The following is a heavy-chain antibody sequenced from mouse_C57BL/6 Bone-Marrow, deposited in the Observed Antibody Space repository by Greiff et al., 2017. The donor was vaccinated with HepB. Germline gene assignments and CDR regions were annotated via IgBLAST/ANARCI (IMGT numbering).Heavy chain of an antibody. Sequence: EVMLVESGGGLVKPGGSLKLSCAASGFTFSDYGMHWVRQAPEKGLEWVAYISSGSSTIYYADTVKGRFTISRDNAKNTLFLQMTSLRSEDTAMYYCARRDYDAGFAYWGQGTLVTVSA. CDR1: GFTFSDYG. CDR2: ISSGSSTI. J-gene: IGHJ3*01. V-gene: IGHV5-17*01. CDR3: ARRDYDAGFAY. D-gene: IGHD2-4*01.